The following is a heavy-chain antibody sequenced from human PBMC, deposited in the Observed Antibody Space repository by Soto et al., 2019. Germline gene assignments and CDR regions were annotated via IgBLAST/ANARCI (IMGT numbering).Heavy chain of an antibody. Sequence: QVQLVESGGGVVQPGGSLRLSCTTSGFTFNTYGMHWVRQAPGKGLEWVAIIWYDGSNKYYADSVKGRFTISRDNSKNTLYLQKNSLRDENSALSYCARADCTGAYCYSWPFNYGVDVWAHGTTVTVSS. CDR1: GFTFNTYG. J-gene: IGHJ6*02. V-gene: IGHV3-33*08. D-gene: IGHD2-15*01. CDR3: ARADCTGAYCYSWPFNYGVDV. CDR2: IWYDGSNK.